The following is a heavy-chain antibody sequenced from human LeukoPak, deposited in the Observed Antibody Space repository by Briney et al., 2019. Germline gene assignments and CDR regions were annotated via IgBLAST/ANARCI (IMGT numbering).Heavy chain of an antibody. CDR1: GGTFSSYA. J-gene: IGHJ3*02. CDR2: IIPIFGTA. V-gene: IGHV1-69*05. CDR3: AREGDYDSSGYSQSDGAFDI. Sequence: SVKVSRKASGGTFSSYAISWVRQAPGQGLEWMGGIIPIFGTANYAQKFQGRVTITTDESTSTAYMELSSLRSEDTAVYYCAREGDYDSSGYSQSDGAFDIWGQGTMVTVSS. D-gene: IGHD3-22*01.